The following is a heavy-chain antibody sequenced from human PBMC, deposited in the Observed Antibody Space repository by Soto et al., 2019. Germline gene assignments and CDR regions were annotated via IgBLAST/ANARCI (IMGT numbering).Heavy chain of an antibody. J-gene: IGHJ4*02. D-gene: IGHD3-22*01. CDR2: ISGSGGST. CDR1: GVTFRSYA. V-gene: IGHV3-23*01. CDR3: AKDPLSWQSSGYYYSSVGPLDY. Sequence: GGSLGLSCAASGVTFRSYAMGWVRQNPGKGLEWVSAISGSGGSTYYADSVKGRFTISRDNSKNTLYLQMNSLRAEDTAVYYCAKDPLSWQSSGYYYSSVGPLDYWGQGTLVTVSS.